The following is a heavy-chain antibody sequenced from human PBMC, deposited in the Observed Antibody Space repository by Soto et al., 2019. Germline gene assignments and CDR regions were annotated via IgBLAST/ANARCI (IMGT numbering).Heavy chain of an antibody. CDR2: ISGSGGST. V-gene: IGHV3-23*01. J-gene: IGHJ2*01. Sequence: GSLRLSCAASGFTFSSYAMSWVRQAPGKGLEWVSAISGSGGSTYYADSVKGRFTISRDNSKNTLYLQMNSLRAEDTAVYYCAKDARGCSGGSCYSGWYFDLWGRGTLVTVSS. CDR3: AKDARGCSGGSCYSGWYFDL. D-gene: IGHD2-15*01. CDR1: GFTFSSYA.